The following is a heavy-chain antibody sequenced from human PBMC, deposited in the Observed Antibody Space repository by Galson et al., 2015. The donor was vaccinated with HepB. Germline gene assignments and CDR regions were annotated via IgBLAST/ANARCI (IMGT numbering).Heavy chain of an antibody. CDR3: ARDLRRLVVVPAAIPVGY. V-gene: IGHV1-2*02. CDR1: GYTFTGYY. Sequence: SVKVSCKASGYTFTGYYMHWVRQAPGQGLEWMGWINPNSGGTNYAQKFQGRVTMTRDTSISTAYMELSRLRSDDTAVYYCARDLRRLVVVPAAIPVGYWGQGTLVTVSS. J-gene: IGHJ4*02. D-gene: IGHD2-2*01. CDR2: INPNSGGT.